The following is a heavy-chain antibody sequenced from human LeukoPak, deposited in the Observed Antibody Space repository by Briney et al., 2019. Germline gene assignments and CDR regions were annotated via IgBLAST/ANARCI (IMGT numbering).Heavy chain of an antibody. CDR1: GGSISSYY. CDR3: ARGSNWFDP. J-gene: IGHJ5*02. CDR2: IFYTGST. V-gene: IGHV4-59*01. Sequence: PSETLSLTCTVSGGSISSYYWSWIRQPPGKGQEWIGYIFYTGSTNYNPSLNSRVTISVDTLKNQFSLKLNSVTAADTAVYYCARGSNWFDPWGQGTLVTVSS.